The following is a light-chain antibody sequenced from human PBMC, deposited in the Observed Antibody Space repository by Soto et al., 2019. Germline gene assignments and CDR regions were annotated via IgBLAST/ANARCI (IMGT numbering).Light chain of an antibody. J-gene: IGKJ1*01. Sequence: DIELTQSPGTLSSSPGDRTTISCRASQSISSWLAWYQQKPGQGPRLLIYGASSWATGTPERFSGSGSGTDFTLTINRLEPDDFALYYCQQYGSSPPTFGQGTKVEIK. V-gene: IGKV3-20*01. CDR2: GAS. CDR1: QSISSW. CDR3: QQYGSSPPT.